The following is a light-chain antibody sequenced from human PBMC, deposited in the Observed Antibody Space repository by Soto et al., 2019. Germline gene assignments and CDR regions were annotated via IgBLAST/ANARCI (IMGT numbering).Light chain of an antibody. J-gene: IGKJ1*01. Sequence: EIVLTQSPGTLSLSPGERVTLSCRASQSVSSNFLAWYQQKPGQAPTLLIYGASIRAAGIPDRFSGSGSGTDFTLTIRRLEPEDFAVYYCQQYGSSPRTFGQGTKVDIK. CDR3: QQYGSSPRT. CDR2: GAS. CDR1: QSVSSNF. V-gene: IGKV3-20*01.